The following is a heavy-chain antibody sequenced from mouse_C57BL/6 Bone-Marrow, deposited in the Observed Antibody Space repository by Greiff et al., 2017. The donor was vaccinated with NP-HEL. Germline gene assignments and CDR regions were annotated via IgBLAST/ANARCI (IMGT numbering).Heavy chain of an antibody. CDR2: ISNGGGST. Sequence: EVKLMESGGGLVQPGGSLKLSCAASGFTFSDYYMYWVRQTPEKRLEWVAYISNGGGSTYYPDTVKGRFTISRDNAKNTLYLQMSRLKSEDTAMYYCARHYYYGSNYYAMDYWGQGTSVTVSS. D-gene: IGHD1-1*01. CDR3: ARHYYYGSNYYAMDY. V-gene: IGHV5-12*01. J-gene: IGHJ4*01. CDR1: GFTFSDYY.